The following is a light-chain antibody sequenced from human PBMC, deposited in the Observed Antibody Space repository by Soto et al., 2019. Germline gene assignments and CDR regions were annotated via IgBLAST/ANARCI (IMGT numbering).Light chain of an antibody. Sequence: DIQLTQSPSFLSASVGDRVTITCRASQDISRFLAWYQQKPGKAPKLLIYAASTLQSGVPSRFSGSGSGTEFTLTISSLQPEEFATYYCQQVHSFPLTFGGGTKVEIK. CDR1: QDISRF. CDR3: QQVHSFPLT. V-gene: IGKV1-9*01. CDR2: AAS. J-gene: IGKJ4*01.